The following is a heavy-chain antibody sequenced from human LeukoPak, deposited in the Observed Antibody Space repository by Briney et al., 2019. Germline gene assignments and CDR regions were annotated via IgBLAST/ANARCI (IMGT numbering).Heavy chain of an antibody. CDR3: VIWGDYDVLTGYYVPDY. J-gene: IGHJ4*02. CDR2: ISYDGSNK. CDR1: GFTYISYG. Sequence: GRSLRLSCAASGFTYISYGMHWVRQAPGKGLEWVAVISYDGSNKYYADSLKGRFTISRDNSKNTVFLQMNSLRHEDTAIYYCVIWGDYDVLTGYYVPDYWGQGTLVTVSS. D-gene: IGHD3-9*01. V-gene: IGHV3-33*05.